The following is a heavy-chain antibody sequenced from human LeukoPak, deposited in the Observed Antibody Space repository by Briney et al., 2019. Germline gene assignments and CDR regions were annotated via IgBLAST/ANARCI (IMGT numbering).Heavy chain of an antibody. Sequence: PGRSLRLSCAASGFTFSGYAMHWVRQAPGKGLEWVAVISYDGSNKYYADSVKGRFTISRDNSKNTLYLQMNSLRAEDTAVYYCASVRGPYYFDYWGQGTLVTVSS. CDR2: ISYDGSNK. D-gene: IGHD3-10*01. CDR3: ASVRGPYYFDY. V-gene: IGHV3-30*04. CDR1: GFTFSGYA. J-gene: IGHJ4*02.